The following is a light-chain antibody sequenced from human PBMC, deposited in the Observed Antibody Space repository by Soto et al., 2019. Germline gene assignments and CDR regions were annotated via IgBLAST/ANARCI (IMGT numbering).Light chain of an antibody. Sequence: QAVVTQPASVSGSPGQSITISCTGTSSDVGGYAYVSWYQQYPGKAPKLMISEVSNRPSGVSHRFSGSRSGNTASLTISGLQAEDEADYYCSSYTSNTTPVFGGGTKLTVL. J-gene: IGLJ2*01. V-gene: IGLV2-14*01. CDR3: SSYTSNTTPV. CDR2: EVS. CDR1: SSDVGGYAY.